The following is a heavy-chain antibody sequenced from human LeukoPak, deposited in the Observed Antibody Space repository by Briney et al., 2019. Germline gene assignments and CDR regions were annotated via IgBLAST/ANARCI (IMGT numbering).Heavy chain of an antibody. V-gene: IGHV3-7*01. CDR1: GFTISHYW. CDR3: AREDMWAFDM. CDR2: IKPDGSDK. D-gene: IGHD2-15*01. J-gene: IGHJ3*02. Sequence: GGSLRLSCAASGFTISHYWMSWVRQAPGKELEWVANIKPDGSDKYYVDSVKGRFTISRDNAKNTLYLQMDSRRAEDTAVYYCAREDMWAFDMWGQGTMVTVSS.